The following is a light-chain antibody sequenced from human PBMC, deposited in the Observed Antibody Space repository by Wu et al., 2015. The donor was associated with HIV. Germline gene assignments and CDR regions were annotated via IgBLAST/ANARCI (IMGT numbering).Light chain of an antibody. V-gene: IGKV3-20*01. Sequence: EIVLTQSPGTLSLSPGERATLSCRASRSVSSSYLAWYQQKPGQAPRLLIYDTSSRAAGIPDRFSGSGSGTDFILTISRLEPEDFAVYYCQQYGSSLLFGGGTKVEIK. CDR1: RSVSSSY. CDR3: QQYGSSLL. CDR2: DTS. J-gene: IGKJ4*01.